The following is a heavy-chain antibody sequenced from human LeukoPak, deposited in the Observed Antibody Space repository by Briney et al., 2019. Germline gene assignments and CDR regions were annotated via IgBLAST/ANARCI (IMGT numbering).Heavy chain of an antibody. CDR3: AKSAQYSSAWFTGCFDY. CDR1: GYTLSDYY. Sequence: AAVKDSFKGSGYTLSDYYIHWVRQAPGQRLEWMGWNTPNRGDTHYAPMFQVRVTMTRDTSINAAYMELRRVRSDDTAVYYCAKSAQYSSAWFTGCFDYWGQGSLVTVSS. J-gene: IGHJ4*02. CDR2: NTPNRGDT. V-gene: IGHV1-2*02. D-gene: IGHD4-11*01.